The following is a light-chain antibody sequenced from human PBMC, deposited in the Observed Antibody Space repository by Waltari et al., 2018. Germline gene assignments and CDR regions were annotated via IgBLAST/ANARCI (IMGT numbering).Light chain of an antibody. V-gene: IGKV3-20*01. CDR2: GAS. J-gene: IGKJ1*01. CDR3: QQYGSSPPRT. CDR1: QSVSSD. Sequence: EVVLTQSPATLSVSLGERATLSCRARQSVSSDLAWYQQKPGQAPRLIIHGASIRATGIPDRFSGSGSGTDFTLTISRLEPEDFAVYYCQQYGSSPPRTFGQGTKVEIK.